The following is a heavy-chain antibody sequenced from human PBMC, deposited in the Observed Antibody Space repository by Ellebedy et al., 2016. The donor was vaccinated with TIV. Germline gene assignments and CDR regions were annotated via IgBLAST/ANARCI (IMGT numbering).Heavy chain of an antibody. V-gene: IGHV3-30-3*01. Sequence: PGGSLRLSCVASGFTSSTYEIHRVRQAPGKGLEWVAVLSGHGRIQLYADSVKGRVTISRDTSKDTVYLQMNSLRVEDPALYYCAGDAGPGAPDYFDSWGQGTQVTVSS. D-gene: IGHD3-10*01. CDR2: LSGHGRIQ. CDR1: GFTSSTYE. J-gene: IGHJ4*02. CDR3: AGDAGPGAPDYFDS.